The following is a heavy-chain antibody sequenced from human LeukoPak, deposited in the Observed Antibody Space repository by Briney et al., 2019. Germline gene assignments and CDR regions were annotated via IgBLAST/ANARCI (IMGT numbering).Heavy chain of an antibody. CDR3: ASFYCSGGSCYQYFSYYYMDV. J-gene: IGHJ6*03. CDR1: GGSISRTSCY. CDR2: IYYSGST. Sequence: SETLSLTCSVSGGSISRTSCYWGWIRQPPGKGLEWIGSIYYSGSTYYNPSLQSRVAISVDTSKNQFSLKLNSVTAADTAVYYCASFYCSGGSCYQYFSYYYMDVWGKGTTVTISS. D-gene: IGHD2-15*01. V-gene: IGHV4-39*01.